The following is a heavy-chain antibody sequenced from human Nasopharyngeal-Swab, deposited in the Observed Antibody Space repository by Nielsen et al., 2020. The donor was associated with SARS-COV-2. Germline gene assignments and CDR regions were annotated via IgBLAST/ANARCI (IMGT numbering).Heavy chain of an antibody. Sequence: GGSLRLSCAASGFTFSTYWMHWVRQPPGKGLLWVSRIDTDGTITDYADSVKGRFTISRDNAKNTLYLQMDSLRGEDTAVSYCARDAPAHYGAFYWGRGTLVTVSS. CDR2: IDTDGTIT. D-gene: IGHD4-17*01. CDR1: GFTFSTYW. V-gene: IGHV3-74*01. CDR3: ARDAPAHYGAFY. J-gene: IGHJ4*02.